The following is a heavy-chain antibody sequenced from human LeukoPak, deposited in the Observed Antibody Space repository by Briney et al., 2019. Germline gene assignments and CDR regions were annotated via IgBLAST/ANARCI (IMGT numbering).Heavy chain of an antibody. CDR1: GYTFTSYY. D-gene: IGHD6-13*01. J-gene: IGHJ5*02. V-gene: IGHV1-46*01. Sequence: ASVKVSCKASGYTFTSYYMHWVRQAPGQGLEWMGIINPSGGSTSYAQKFQGRVTMTRDTSTSTVYMELSSLRSEDTAVYYCARGIAAAGSFLVGFDPWGQGTLVTVSS. CDR2: INPSGGST. CDR3: ARGIAAAGSFLVGFDP.